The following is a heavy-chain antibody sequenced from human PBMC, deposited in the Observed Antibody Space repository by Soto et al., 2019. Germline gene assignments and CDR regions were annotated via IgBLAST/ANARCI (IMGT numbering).Heavy chain of an antibody. CDR1: GFTFSGDW. CDR3: TRETCGASDY. J-gene: IGHJ4*02. Sequence: EVQLVESGGGLVQPGGSLRLSCRDSGFTFSGDWMHWVRQAPGKGLDWVSRIDPYDTGISYADSVKGRFTISRDNAKSTLYLQMNSLRPEDTAVYYCTRETCGASDYWGQGTLVTVSS. D-gene: IGHD4-17*01. V-gene: IGHV3-74*01. CDR2: IDPYDTGI.